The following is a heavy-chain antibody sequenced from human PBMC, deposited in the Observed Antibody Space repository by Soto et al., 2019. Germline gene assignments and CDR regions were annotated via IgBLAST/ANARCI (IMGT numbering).Heavy chain of an antibody. D-gene: IGHD3-16*01. V-gene: IGHV1-18*01. J-gene: IGHJ6*02. CDR1: RYIFGNYG. Sequence: QVQLVQSGDEVKKPGASVKVSCKASRYIFGNYGFAWVRQAPGQGLEWMGWISPYTGNTHSASKVQGRLTMTTDTSTSTAYMDLGSLTSDDTAVYYCVMVDNYVTPTPQDVWGQGTTVTVSS. CDR3: VMVDNYVTPTPQDV. CDR2: ISPYTGNT.